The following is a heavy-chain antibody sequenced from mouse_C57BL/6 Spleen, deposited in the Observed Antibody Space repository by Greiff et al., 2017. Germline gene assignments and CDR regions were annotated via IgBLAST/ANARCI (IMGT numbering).Heavy chain of an antibody. D-gene: IGHD1-1*01. J-gene: IGHJ4*01. CDR3: ARLGYYYCSSYVGGAMDY. V-gene: IGHV1-9*01. CDR1: GYTFTGYW. CDR2: ILPGSGST. Sequence: QVQLQQSGAELMKPGASVKLSCKATGYTFTGYWIEWVKQRPGHGLEWIGEILPGSGSTNYNEKFKGKATFTADTSSNAAYMQLSSLTTEDSAIYYCARLGYYYCSSYVGGAMDYWGQGTSVTVSS.